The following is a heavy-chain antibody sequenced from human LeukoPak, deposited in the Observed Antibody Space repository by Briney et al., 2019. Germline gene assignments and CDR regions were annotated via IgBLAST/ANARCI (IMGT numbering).Heavy chain of an antibody. J-gene: IGHJ6*03. CDR1: GGSISSYY. CDR2: IYYSGST. V-gene: IGHV4-59*01. D-gene: IGHD1-7*01. CDR3: ARTPPGNYGSYYYYYMDV. Sequence: PSETLSLTCTVSGGSISSYYWSWIRQPPGKGREWIGYIYYSGSTNYNPSLKSRVTISVDTSKNQFSLKLSSVTAADTAVYYCARTPPGNYGSYYYYYMDVWGKGTTVTVSS.